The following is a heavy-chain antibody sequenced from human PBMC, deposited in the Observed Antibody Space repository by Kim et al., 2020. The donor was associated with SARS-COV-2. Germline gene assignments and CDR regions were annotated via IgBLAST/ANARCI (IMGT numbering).Heavy chain of an antibody. D-gene: IGHD6-6*01. CDR1: GFTFTAYA. CDR3: AKGHGSS. Sequence: GGSLRLSCAASGFTFTAYAMGWVRQAPGKGLQWVSLVGSSGNTYYAASVKGRFTISRDNSENTLSLQMNSMRVEDTAIYYCAKGHGSSWGQGTLVTVSS. CDR2: LVGSSGNT. J-gene: IGHJ4*02. V-gene: IGHV3-23*01.